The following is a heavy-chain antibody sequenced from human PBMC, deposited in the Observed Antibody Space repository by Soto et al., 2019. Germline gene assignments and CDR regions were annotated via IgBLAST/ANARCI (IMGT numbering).Heavy chain of an antibody. CDR3: ARDTHDILAFDI. J-gene: IGHJ3*02. D-gene: IGHD3-9*01. CDR1: GGTFSSYT. CDR2: IIPILGIA. Sequence: QVQLVQSGAEVKKPGSSVKVSCKASGGTFSSYTISWVRQAPGQGLEWMGRIIPILGIANYAQKFQGRVTITADKSTSTAYMELSSLRSDDTAVYYCARDTHDILAFDIWGQGTMVTVSS. V-gene: IGHV1-69*08.